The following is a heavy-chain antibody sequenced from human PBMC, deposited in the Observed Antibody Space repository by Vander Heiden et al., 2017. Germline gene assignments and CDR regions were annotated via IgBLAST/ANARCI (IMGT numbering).Heavy chain of an antibody. CDR3: ATIRADFWSGYLGGEGY. CDR2: IYYSGST. D-gene: IGHD3-3*01. J-gene: IGHJ4*02. Sequence: QLQLQESGPGLGQPSETLSPPCTVSGGSISSSSYYWGWIRQPPGKGLEWIGSIYYSGSTYYNPSLQRRVTISVDTSKTQFSLKLSSVTAADTAVYYCATIRADFWSGYLGGEGYWGQGTLVNVSS. V-gene: IGHV4-39*01. CDR1: GGSISSSSYY.